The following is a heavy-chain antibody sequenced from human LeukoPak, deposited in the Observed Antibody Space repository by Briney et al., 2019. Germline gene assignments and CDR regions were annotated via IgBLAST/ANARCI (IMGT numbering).Heavy chain of an antibody. V-gene: IGHV3-73*01. CDR1: GFTFSGSA. D-gene: IGHD5-18*01. CDR2: IRSKANSYAT. CDR3: TGMWIQLWLSSEAFDI. Sequence: GGSLRLSCAASGFTFSGSAMHWVRQASGKGLEWVGRIRSKANSYATAYAASVKGRFTISRDDSKNTAYLQMNSLKTEDTAVYYCTGMWIQLWLSSEAFDIWGQGTMLTVSS. J-gene: IGHJ3*02.